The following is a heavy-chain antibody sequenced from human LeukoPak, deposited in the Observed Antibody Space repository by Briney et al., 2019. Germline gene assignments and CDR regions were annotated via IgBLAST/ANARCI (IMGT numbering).Heavy chain of an antibody. CDR1: GFTFSSYA. J-gene: IGHJ6*02. CDR2: ISYDGSNK. CDR3: ARRINKSGWYQMGLDYYYYGTDV. Sequence: PGGSLRLSCAASGFTFSSYAMHWVRQAPGKGLEWVAVISYDGSNKYYADSVKGRFTISRDNSKNTLYLQMNSLRAEDTAVYYCARRINKSGWYQMGLDYYYYGTDVWGQGTTVTVSS. V-gene: IGHV3-30-3*01. D-gene: IGHD6-19*01.